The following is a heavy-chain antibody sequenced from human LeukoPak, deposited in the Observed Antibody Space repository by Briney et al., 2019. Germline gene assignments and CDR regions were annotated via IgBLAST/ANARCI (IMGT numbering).Heavy chain of an antibody. J-gene: IGHJ4*02. CDR3: ARAYGDLYFDY. CDR1: GGSIITYY. V-gene: IGHV4-4*07. CDR2: IYSSGRT. Sequence: SETLSFTCTVSGGSIITYYWSWIRQPAGKGLEWIGRIYSSGRTNYHPSLESRVTMSVDTSKNQFSLNLTSVTAADTAVYYCARAYGDLYFDYWGQRILVTVSS. D-gene: IGHD4-17*01.